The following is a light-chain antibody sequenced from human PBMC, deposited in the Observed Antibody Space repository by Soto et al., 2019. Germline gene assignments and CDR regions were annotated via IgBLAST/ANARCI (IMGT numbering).Light chain of an antibody. CDR1: QSVSSY. CDR3: QQRSNWPLYT. Sequence: EIVLTQSPATLSLSPGERATLSCRASQSVSSYLAWYQQKPGQAPRLLIYDTSNRATGIPARFSGSGSGTDFTLTISSLEPADFAVYYCQQRSNWPLYTFGQGTKLDIK. J-gene: IGKJ2*01. CDR2: DTS. V-gene: IGKV3-11*01.